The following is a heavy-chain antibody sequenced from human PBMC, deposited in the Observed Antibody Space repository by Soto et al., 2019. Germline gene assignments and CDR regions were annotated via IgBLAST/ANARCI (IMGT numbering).Heavy chain of an antibody. J-gene: IGHJ4*02. CDR2: IYYSGST. Sequence: QVQLQESGPGLAKPSETLSLTCTVPGGSISSYYWSWLRQPPGKGLEWIGYIYYSGSTNYNPSLKSRVTISVDTSKNQCSLKLSSVTAADTAVYYCARGDYGDYFDYWGQGTLVTVSS. D-gene: IGHD4-17*01. V-gene: IGHV4-59*01. CDR3: ARGDYGDYFDY. CDR1: GGSISSYY.